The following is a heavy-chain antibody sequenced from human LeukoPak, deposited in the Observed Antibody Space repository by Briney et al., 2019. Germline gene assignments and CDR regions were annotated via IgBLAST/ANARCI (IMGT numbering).Heavy chain of an antibody. D-gene: IGHD2-8*02. J-gene: IGHJ4*02. CDR2: IYYSGST. V-gene: IGHV4-31*03. Sequence: PTETLSLTCTVSGGSISSGGYDWSWIRQHPGKGLEWIGYIYYSGSTYYNPSLKSRVTISVDTSKNQFSLKLSSVTAADTAVYYCARIGGGCYFDYWGQGTLVTVSS. CDR1: GGSISSGGYD. CDR3: ARIGGGCYFDY.